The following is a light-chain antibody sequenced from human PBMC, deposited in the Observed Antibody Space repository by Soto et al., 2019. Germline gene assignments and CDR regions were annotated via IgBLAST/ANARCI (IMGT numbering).Light chain of an antibody. CDR3: SSYTSSSTRV. Sequence: QSALTQPASVSGSPGQSITISCTGTSSDVGGYNYVSWYQQHPGKAPKLMIYEVSNRPSGVSNRFSGSKSGNTASLTLSGLHAEDEAYYYCSSYTSSSTRVFGGGTKLTVL. V-gene: IGLV2-14*01. J-gene: IGLJ3*02. CDR1: SSDVGGYNY. CDR2: EVS.